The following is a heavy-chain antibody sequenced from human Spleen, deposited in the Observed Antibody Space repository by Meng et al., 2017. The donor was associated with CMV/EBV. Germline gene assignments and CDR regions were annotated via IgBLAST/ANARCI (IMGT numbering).Heavy chain of an antibody. D-gene: IGHD1-26*01. CDR1: GFTFDDYG. CDR2: INWNGGST. J-gene: IGHJ3*02. CDR3: ARSSVYSATYLGAFDI. V-gene: IGHV3-20*04. Sequence: ETLSLTCAASGFTFDDYGMSWVRQAPGKGLEWVSGINWNGGSTGYADSVKGRFTISRDNAKNSLYLQMNSLRAEDTAVYYCARSSVYSATYLGAFDIWGQGTMVTVSS.